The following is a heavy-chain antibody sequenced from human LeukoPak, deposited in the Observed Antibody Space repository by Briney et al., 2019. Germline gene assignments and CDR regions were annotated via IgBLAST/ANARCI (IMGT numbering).Heavy chain of an antibody. J-gene: IGHJ6*02. Sequence: ASVKVSCKASGYTFTSYYMHWVRQATGQGLEWMGWMNPNDGNTRYAQKFQGRVTMTRNTSINTAYMELSSLRSEDTAVYSCARGKRGYDFWSDDFGMDVWGQGTTVTVSS. CDR3: ARGKRGYDFWSDDFGMDV. CDR2: MNPNDGNT. V-gene: IGHV1-8*02. D-gene: IGHD3-3*01. CDR1: GYTFTSYY.